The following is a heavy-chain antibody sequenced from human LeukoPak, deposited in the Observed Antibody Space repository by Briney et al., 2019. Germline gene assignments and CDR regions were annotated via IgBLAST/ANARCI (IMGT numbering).Heavy chain of an antibody. CDR3: ARDGILTYAFDI. J-gene: IGHJ3*02. V-gene: IGHV3-7*01. D-gene: IGHD1-1*01. CDR2: IKQDGSVQ. Sequence: GGSLRLSCSASGFTFSSYWMSWVRQAPGKGLEWMANIKQDGSVQNYVDSVKGRFTISRDNAKDSLFLQLNNLRAEDTAVYFCARDGILTYAFDIWGQGTKVTVSP. CDR1: GFTFSSYW.